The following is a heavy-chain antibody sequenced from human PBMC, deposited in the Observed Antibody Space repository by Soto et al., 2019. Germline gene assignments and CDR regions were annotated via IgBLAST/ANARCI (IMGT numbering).Heavy chain of an antibody. CDR1: GFSFSSYG. D-gene: IGHD7-27*01. J-gene: IGHJ4*02. CDR3: ARDPAWGSLDY. V-gene: IGHV3-7*01. CDR2: IDPVGSQV. Sequence: HPGGSLRLSCAASGFSFSSYGMRWVRQAPGKGLEWVADIDPVGSQVLYVASVMGRFTVSRDNAKKSLFLQMNSLRVEDMAFYYCARDPAWGSLDYWGLGTLVTVSS.